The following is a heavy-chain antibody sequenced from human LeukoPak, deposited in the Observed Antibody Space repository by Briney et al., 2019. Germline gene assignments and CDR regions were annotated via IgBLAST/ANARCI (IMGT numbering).Heavy chain of an antibody. CDR3: ARDRNAGPWYCDV. Sequence: GGSLRLSCAASGFTFSSYWMSWVRQAPGKGLEWVANIRQDGSAKNYGDSVKGRFTISRDNAKNSLYLQMNSLRVEDTAVYYCARDRNAGPWYCDVWGRGTVVRVSS. CDR2: IRQDGSAK. V-gene: IGHV3-7*01. J-gene: IGHJ2*01. D-gene: IGHD2-8*01. CDR1: GFTFSSYW.